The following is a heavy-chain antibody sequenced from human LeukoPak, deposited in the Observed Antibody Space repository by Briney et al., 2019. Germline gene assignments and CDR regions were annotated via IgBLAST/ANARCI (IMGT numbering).Heavy chain of an antibody. CDR3: ARLDSGSYVGY. CDR1: GGSISSGDYY. CDR2: IYYSGST. D-gene: IGHD3-10*01. J-gene: IGHJ4*02. V-gene: IGHV4-30-4*08. Sequence: SQTLSLTCTVSGGSISSGDYYWSWIRQPPGKGLEWIGYIYYSGSTYYNPSLKSRVTISVDTSKNQFSLKLSSMTAADTAVYYCARLDSGSYVGYWGQGTLVTVSS.